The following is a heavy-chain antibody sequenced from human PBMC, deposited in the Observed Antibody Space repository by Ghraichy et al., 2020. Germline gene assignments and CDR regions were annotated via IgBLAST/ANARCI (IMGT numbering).Heavy chain of an antibody. CDR2: IKQDGSDK. D-gene: IGHD6-25*01. CDR1: GFSFSSSW. Sequence: GGSLRLSCAASGFSFSSSWMSWVRQAPGKGLEWVPNIKQDGSDKNYVDAVKGRFTISRDNAKNSLYLQMDGLRAEDTAVYYCARESRRSAVYDWGQGTLAVVSS. V-gene: IGHV3-7*03. J-gene: IGHJ4*02. CDR3: ARESRRSAVYD.